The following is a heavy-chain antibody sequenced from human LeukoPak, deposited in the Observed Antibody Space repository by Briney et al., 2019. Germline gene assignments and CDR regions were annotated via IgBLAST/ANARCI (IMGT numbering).Heavy chain of an antibody. D-gene: IGHD1-1*01. CDR2: ISDYNGYT. J-gene: IGHJ6*03. V-gene: IGHV1-18*01. Sequence: ASVTVSCKASLYTLTNYGINGVRQPPGQGVEGVGWISDYNGYTYYGQKLQGRVTMTTDTSTSTAYMELTSLRSGDPAVYYCARGPAHRYIWNDDNSYYHYLDVWGKGTPVTISS. CDR3: ARGPAHRYIWNDDNSYYHYLDV. CDR1: LYTLTNYG.